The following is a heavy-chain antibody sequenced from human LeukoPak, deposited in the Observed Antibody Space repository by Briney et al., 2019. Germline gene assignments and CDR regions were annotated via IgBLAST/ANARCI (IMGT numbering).Heavy chain of an antibody. Sequence: ASVKVSCKASGYTFTSYDISWVRQAPGQGLEWMGWISAYNGNTNYAQKLQGRVTMTTDTSTSTVYMELRSLRSDDTAVYYCARVVRGVIGYYNYMDVWGKGTTVTIS. J-gene: IGHJ6*03. D-gene: IGHD3-10*01. CDR1: GYTFTSYD. V-gene: IGHV1-18*01. CDR2: ISAYNGNT. CDR3: ARVVRGVIGYYNYMDV.